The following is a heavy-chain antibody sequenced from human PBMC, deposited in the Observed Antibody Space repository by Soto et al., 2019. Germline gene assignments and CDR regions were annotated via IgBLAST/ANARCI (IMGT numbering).Heavy chain of an antibody. Sequence: QVQLQESGPGLVKPSETLSLTCTVSGGSISSYYWSWIRQPPGKGLEWIGYIYYSGSTNYNPFLKSRVTISVDTSKNQFSLKLSSVTAADTAVYYCARVSAGYWYFALWGRGTLVTVSS. V-gene: IGHV4-59*01. D-gene: IGHD6-19*01. CDR1: GGSISSYY. CDR2: IYYSGST. CDR3: ARVSAGYWYFAL. J-gene: IGHJ2*01.